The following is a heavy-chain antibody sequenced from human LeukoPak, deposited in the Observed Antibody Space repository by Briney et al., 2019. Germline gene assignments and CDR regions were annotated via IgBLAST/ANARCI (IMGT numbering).Heavy chain of an antibody. J-gene: IGHJ4*02. CDR3: AKERHDYPDPRLYFDY. Sequence: GGSLRLSCAASGFTFSSYGMNWVRQAPGTGLEWVSAISGSGGYIYYADSVKGRFTISRDNSKNTLYLQMNSLRAEDTAVYYCAKERHDYPDPRLYFDYWGQGTLVTVSS. CDR1: GFTFSSYG. D-gene: IGHD4-11*01. CDR2: ISGSGGYI. V-gene: IGHV3-23*01.